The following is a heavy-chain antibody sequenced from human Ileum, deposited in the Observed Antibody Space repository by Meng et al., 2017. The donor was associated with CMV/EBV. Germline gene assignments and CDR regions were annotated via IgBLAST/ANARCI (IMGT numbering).Heavy chain of an antibody. Sequence: GSLRLSCAVYGGSFSGYYWSWIRQPPGKGLEWIVEINHSGSTNYNPSLKSRVTISVDTSKNQCSLKQSSVTAADTAVYDFARRGQYSSSWYSGRGGHDDYWGQGTLVTVSS. CDR1: GGSFSGYY. CDR3: ARRGQYSSSWYSGRGGHDDY. V-gene: IGHV4-34*01. J-gene: IGHJ4*02. CDR2: INHSGST. D-gene: IGHD6-13*01.